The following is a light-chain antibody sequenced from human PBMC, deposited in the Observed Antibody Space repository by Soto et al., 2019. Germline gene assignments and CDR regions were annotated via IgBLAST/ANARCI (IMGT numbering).Light chain of an antibody. CDR1: ISDVGGYNY. Sequence: QSVLTQPPSVSGSPGQSITISCTGTISDVGGYNYVSWYQQHPGKAPKLMIYEVSNRPSGVSNRFSGSKSGNTASLTISGLQAEDEADYYCSSYTSSSPYVFGTGTKVTVL. V-gene: IGLV2-14*01. CDR3: SSYTSSSPYV. J-gene: IGLJ1*01. CDR2: EVS.